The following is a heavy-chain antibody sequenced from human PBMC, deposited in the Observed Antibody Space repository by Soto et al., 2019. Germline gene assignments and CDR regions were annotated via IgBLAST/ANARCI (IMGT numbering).Heavy chain of an antibody. V-gene: IGHV3-49*03. CDR1: VCTFGDYA. CDR2: IRSKAYGGTT. D-gene: IGHD2-2*01. Sequence: SLRLSCTSSVCTFGDYAMSCFRHAPGKWLEWVGFIRSKAYGGTTEYAASVKGRFTISRDDSKSIAYLQMNSLKTEDTAVYYCTRAGPGVIADLVVVADAKFEYWGQRTLVSVSS. CDR3: TRAGPGVIADLVVVADAKFEY. J-gene: IGHJ4*02.